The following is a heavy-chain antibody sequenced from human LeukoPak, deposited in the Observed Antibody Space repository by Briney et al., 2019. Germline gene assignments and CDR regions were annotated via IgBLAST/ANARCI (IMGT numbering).Heavy chain of an antibody. CDR2: IKSKTDGGTT. D-gene: IGHD2-21*02. V-gene: IGHV3-15*01. CDR3: TTDPSGAYCGGDCYSDDAFDI. Sequence: GGSLRLSCAASGFTFSNAWMSWVRQAPGKGLEWVGRIKSKTDGGTTDYAAPVKGRFTISRDDSKNTLYLQMNSLKTEDTAVYYCTTDPSGAYCGGDCYSDDAFDIWGQGTMVTVSS. CDR1: GFTFSNAW. J-gene: IGHJ3*02.